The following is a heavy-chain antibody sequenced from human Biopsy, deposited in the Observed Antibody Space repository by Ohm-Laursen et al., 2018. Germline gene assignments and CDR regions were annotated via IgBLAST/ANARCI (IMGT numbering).Heavy chain of an antibody. CDR3: ARGSSYGYDFDY. D-gene: IGHD5-18*01. CDR2: ITQSGSI. J-gene: IGHJ4*02. CDR1: GGSFNGYF. Sequence: SETLSLTCVVYGGSFNGYFWSWIRQPPGKGLEWIGDITQSGSINYSPSLKSRVTISVDTAKKQFSLSLRSVTAADTAVYFCARGSSYGYDFDYWGQGTLVAVSS. V-gene: IGHV4-34*01.